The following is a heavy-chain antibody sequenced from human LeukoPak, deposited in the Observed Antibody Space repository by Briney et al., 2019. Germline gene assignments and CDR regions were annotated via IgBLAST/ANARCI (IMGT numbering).Heavy chain of an antibody. CDR3: VVSPNQDFYDY. CDR2: VSGSGST. J-gene: IGHJ4*02. Sequence: SETLSLTCSVSGVSMNSHYLNWIRQPPGKGLEWIGFVSGSGSTHYNPSLMSRVPMSLETSKRQFSLKLRSVTAADTAVYYCVVSPNQDFYDYWGQGTLVTVSS. CDR1: GVSMNSHY. V-gene: IGHV4-4*09.